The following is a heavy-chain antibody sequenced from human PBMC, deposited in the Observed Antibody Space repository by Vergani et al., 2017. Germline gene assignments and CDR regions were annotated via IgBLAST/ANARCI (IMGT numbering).Heavy chain of an antibody. CDR1: GGTFSRYA. D-gene: IGHD3-10*01. Sequence: QVQLVQSGAEVKKPGASVKVSCKASGGTFSRYAISWVRQAPGQGLQWMGRIIPILGIANYAQKFQVRVTITADRSTSTAYMELSSLRSEDTAVYYCARDIRSRSGNGMDVWGQGTTVTVSS. CDR2: IIPILGIA. CDR3: ARDIRSRSGNGMDV. J-gene: IGHJ6*02. V-gene: IGHV1-69*04.